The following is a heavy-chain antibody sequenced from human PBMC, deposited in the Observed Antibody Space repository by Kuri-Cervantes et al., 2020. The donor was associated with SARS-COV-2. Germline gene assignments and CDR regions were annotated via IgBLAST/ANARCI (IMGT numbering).Heavy chain of an antibody. V-gene: IGHV4-59*04. CDR3: AALGRIQLWSIRY. D-gene: IGHD5-18*01. CDR1: GGSISSYY. Sequence: SETLSLTCTVSGGSISSYYWSWIRQPAGKGLEWIGNMFHGRSTLYNPSLKSRVTIFVNTSENQFSLRLTSVNASDTAVYYCAALGRIQLWSIRYWGRGTLVTVSS. J-gene: IGHJ4*02. CDR2: MFHGRST.